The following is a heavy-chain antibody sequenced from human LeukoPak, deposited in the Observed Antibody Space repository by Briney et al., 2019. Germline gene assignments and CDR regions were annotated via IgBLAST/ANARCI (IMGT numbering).Heavy chain of an antibody. J-gene: IGHJ4*02. CDR1: GGSFSGYY. CDR3: VRGGQWLVPFDY. V-gene: IGHV4-34*01. D-gene: IGHD6-19*01. CDR2: INHSGST. Sequence: SETLSLTCAVYGGSFSGYYWSWIRQPPGKGLEWIGEINHSGSTNYNPSLKSRVTISVDTSKNQFSLKLSSVTAADTAVYYCVRGGQWLVPFDYWGQRTLGTASS.